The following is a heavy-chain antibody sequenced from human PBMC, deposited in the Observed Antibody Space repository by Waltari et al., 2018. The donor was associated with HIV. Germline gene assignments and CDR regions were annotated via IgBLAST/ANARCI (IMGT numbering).Heavy chain of an antibody. J-gene: IGHJ4*02. CDR2: IRSKAYGGTT. CDR1: GFTFGDYA. CDR3: IWFGEPSPDY. V-gene: IGHV3-49*04. Sequence: EVQLVESGGGLVQPGRSLRLSCTASGFTFGDYAMSWVRQAPGKGLEWVGFIRSKAYGGTTEYAASVKGRFTSSRDDSKSIAYLQMNSLKTEDTAVYYCIWFGEPSPDYWGQGTLVTVSS. D-gene: IGHD3-10*01.